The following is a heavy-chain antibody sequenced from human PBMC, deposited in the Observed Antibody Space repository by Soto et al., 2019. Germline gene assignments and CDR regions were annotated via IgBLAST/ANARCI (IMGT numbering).Heavy chain of an antibody. CDR3: VRGVRLGYNLDS. V-gene: IGHV3-43*01. CDR1: KFSLDDYT. CDR2: ISWDGTNT. D-gene: IGHD5-12*01. J-gene: IGHJ4*02. Sequence: GGSLRLSCAASKFSLDDYTMHWVRQAPGKGLEWVSLISWDGTNTFYADSVKGRFIISRDNSKNSLYLQMNSLRTDDTALYYCVRGVRLGYNLDSWGQGTLVTVSS.